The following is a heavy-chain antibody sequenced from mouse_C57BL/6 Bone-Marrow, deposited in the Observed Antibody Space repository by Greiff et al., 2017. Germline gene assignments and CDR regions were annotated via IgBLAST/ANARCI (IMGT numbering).Heavy chain of an antibody. D-gene: IGHD2-1*01. CDR1: GYTFTSYW. CDR2: IDPNSGGT. Sequence: QVQLQQPGAELVKPGASVKLSCKASGYTFTSYWMHWVKQRPGRGLEWIGRIDPNSGGTKYNEKFKSKATLTVDKPSSTAYMPLSSLTSEDSAVYYCAHGNYFYWYFAVWGTESTVTVSP. J-gene: IGHJ1*03. V-gene: IGHV1-72*01. CDR3: AHGNYFYWYFAV.